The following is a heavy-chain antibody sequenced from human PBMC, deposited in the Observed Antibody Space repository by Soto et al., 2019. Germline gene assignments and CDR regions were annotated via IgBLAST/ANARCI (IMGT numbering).Heavy chain of an antibody. CDR1: GFTFSNYS. CDR3: ANGASSGWYGEYFHH. CDR2: ISSRSSYI. D-gene: IGHD6-19*01. V-gene: IGHV3-21*01. J-gene: IGHJ1*01. Sequence: EVQLVESGGGLVKPGGSLRLSCAASGFTFSNYSMNWVRQAPGKGLEWVSSISSRSSYIDYADSVQGRFTISRDNAKNSLYLQMNSLRAEDTAVYYSANGASSGWYGEYFHHWGQGTLVTVSS.